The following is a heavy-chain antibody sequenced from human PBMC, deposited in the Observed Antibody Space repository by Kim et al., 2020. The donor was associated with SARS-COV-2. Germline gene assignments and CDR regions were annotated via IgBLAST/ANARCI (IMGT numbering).Heavy chain of an antibody. V-gene: IGHV5-51*01. Sequence: GESLKISCKGSGYSFTSYWIGWVRQMPGKGLEWMGIIYPGDSDTRYSPSFQGQVNISADKSISTSYLRWSSLKASDTAMYYCARHGEQQLVGYFQHWGQGTLVTVSS. D-gene: IGHD6-13*01. CDR1: GYSFTSYW. J-gene: IGHJ1*01. CDR2: IYPGDSDT. CDR3: ARHGEQQLVGYFQH.